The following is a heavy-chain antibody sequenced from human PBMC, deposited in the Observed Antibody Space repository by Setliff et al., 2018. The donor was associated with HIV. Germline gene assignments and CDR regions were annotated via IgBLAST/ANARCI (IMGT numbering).Heavy chain of an antibody. V-gene: IGHV1-69*10. CDR3: ARDGYYNSWSGYGYYYYYMDV. CDR2: SIPIIGIA. CDR1: GGTFSSYA. Sequence: SVKVSCKAFGGTFSSYAISWVRQAPGQGLEWMGGSIPIIGIAKYAQKFQGRVTMTGDTSTSTVYMELSSLRSEDTAVYYCARDGYYNSWSGYGYYYYYMDVWGKGTTVTVSS. J-gene: IGHJ6*03. D-gene: IGHD3-3*01.